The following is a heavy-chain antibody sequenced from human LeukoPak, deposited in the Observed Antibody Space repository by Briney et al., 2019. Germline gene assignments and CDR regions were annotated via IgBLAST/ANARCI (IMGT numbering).Heavy chain of an antibody. Sequence: WGSLRLSCAASGFTFGTCGMSWVRQAPGKGLEWVSTISGTGGSPYYADSVKGRFTISRDNSKNTLYLQMNSLRAEDTAVYYCAKEGRWLQLVGDTYYYYYMDVWGKGTTVTISS. CDR3: AKEGRWLQLVGDTYYYYYMDV. CDR2: ISGTGGSP. J-gene: IGHJ6*03. D-gene: IGHD5-24*01. CDR1: GFTFGTCG. V-gene: IGHV3-23*01.